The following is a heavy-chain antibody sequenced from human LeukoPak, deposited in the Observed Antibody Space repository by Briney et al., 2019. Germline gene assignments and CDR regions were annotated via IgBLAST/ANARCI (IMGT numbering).Heavy chain of an antibody. CDR1: GLAFSSYA. CDR2: ISVASIT. V-gene: IGHV3-23*01. J-gene: IGHJ4*02. Sequence: PGGSLRLSCAASGLAFSSYAMSWVRQPPGKGLEWVSTISVASITFYADSAKGRFTISRDNSRNTVYLQMTSLRADDTAVYYCADYGVSGVRNNFYWGLGTLVTVSS. D-gene: IGHD3-3*01. CDR3: ADYGVSGVRNNFY.